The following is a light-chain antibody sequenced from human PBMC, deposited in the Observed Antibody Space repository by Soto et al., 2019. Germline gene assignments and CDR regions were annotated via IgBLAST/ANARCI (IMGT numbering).Light chain of an antibody. CDR3: HQYDDSPRT. J-gene: IGKJ1*01. CDR2: GAS. Sequence: EIVLTQSPGTLSLSPGERATLSCRASQSLNTNYLAWYQQKPGQAPRLLTYGASSRATDIPDRFSGSGSGTDFTLTISRLEPEDFAVYYCHQYDDSPRTFGQGTKVDI. CDR1: QSLNTNY. V-gene: IGKV3-20*01.